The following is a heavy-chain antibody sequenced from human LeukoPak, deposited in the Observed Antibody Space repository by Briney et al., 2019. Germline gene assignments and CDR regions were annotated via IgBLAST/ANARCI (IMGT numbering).Heavy chain of an antibody. D-gene: IGHD3-3*01. J-gene: IGHJ5*02. CDR2: MNPNSGNT. Sequence: ASVKVSCKASGYTFTSYDINWVRQATGQGLEWMGWMNPNSGNTGYAQKFQGRVTMTRNTSISTAYMELSSLRSEDTAVYYCARGGGITIFGVVITWFDPWGQGTLVTVSS. CDR3: ARGGGITIFGVVITWFDP. V-gene: IGHV1-8*01. CDR1: GYTFTSYD.